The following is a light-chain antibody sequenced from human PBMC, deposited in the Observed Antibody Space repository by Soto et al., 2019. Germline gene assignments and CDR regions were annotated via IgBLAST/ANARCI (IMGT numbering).Light chain of an antibody. CDR2: TAS. Sequence: DIQMTQSPSSLSASVGDRVTITCRASQSISSYLSWYQQKPGRAPKLLIYTASSLQSGVPSRFTGSGSGTDFTLTISSLQPDDFATYYCQQSHSAPLITFGQGTRLEIK. CDR3: QQSHSAPLIT. CDR1: QSISSY. V-gene: IGKV1-39*01. J-gene: IGKJ5*01.